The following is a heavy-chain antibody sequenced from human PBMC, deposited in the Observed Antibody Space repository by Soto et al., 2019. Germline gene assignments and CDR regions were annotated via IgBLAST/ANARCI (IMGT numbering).Heavy chain of an antibody. D-gene: IGHD2-2*01. CDR3: AKPQNRHCSSTSCYYPDAFDI. Sequence: GGSLRLSCAASGFTFSSYAMSWVRQAPGKGLEWVSAISGSGGSTYYADSVKGRFTISRDSSKNTLYLQMNSLRAEDTAVYYCAKPQNRHCSSTSCYYPDAFDIWGQGTMVTVSS. CDR2: ISGSGGST. J-gene: IGHJ3*02. CDR1: GFTFSSYA. V-gene: IGHV3-23*01.